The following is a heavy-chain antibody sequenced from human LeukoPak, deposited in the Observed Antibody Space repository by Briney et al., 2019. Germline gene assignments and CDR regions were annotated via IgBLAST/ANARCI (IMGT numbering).Heavy chain of an antibody. J-gene: IGHJ4*02. CDR2: IIPILGIA. Sequence: SVKVSCKASGGAFSSYAISWVRQAPGQGLEWMGRIIPILGIANYAQKFQGRVTITADKSTSTAYMELSSLRSEDTAVYYCARVVSVAAAFDYWGQGTLVTVSS. D-gene: IGHD6-13*01. CDR3: ARVVSVAAAFDY. CDR1: GGAFSSYA. V-gene: IGHV1-69*04.